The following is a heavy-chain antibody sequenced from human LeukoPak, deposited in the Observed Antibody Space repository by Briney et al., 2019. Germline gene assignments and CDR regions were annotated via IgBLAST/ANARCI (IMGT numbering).Heavy chain of an antibody. J-gene: IGHJ4*02. CDR2: IIPIFGTA. Sequence: SVKVSCKASGGTFSSYAISWVRQAPGQGLEWMGGIIPIFGTANYAQKFQGRVTITADESTSTVYMELSSLRSEDTAVYYCARDGDIAVAGPSAYWGQGTLVTVSS. D-gene: IGHD6-19*01. CDR1: GGTFSSYA. CDR3: ARDGDIAVAGPSAY. V-gene: IGHV1-69*13.